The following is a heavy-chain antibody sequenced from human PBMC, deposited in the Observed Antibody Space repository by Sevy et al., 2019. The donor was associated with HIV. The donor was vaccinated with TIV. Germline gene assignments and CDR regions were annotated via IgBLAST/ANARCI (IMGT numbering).Heavy chain of an antibody. J-gene: IGHJ6*02. CDR2: ISSGSSYI. Sequence: GGSLRLSCAASGFTFSYYTMNWVRQAPGKGLEWVSYISSGSSYISYTHSVKVRFTISRDNAKNSLYLQMNSLRPEDTAMYFCARDRDYYGSGTFDAWGQGTTVTVSS. CDR3: ARDRDYYGSGTFDA. D-gene: IGHD3-10*01. CDR1: GFTFSYYT. V-gene: IGHV3-21*06.